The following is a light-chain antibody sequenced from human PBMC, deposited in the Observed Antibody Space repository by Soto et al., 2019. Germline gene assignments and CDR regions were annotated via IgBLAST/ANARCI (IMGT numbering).Light chain of an antibody. CDR1: SNDVGAYNY. CDR2: DVT. V-gene: IGLV2-14*03. Sequence: QSALTQPASVSGSPGQPITISCTGTSNDVGAYNYVSWYQQHPGKVPKLLIYDVTRRPSGVSDRFSGSKSGNTASLTISGLQAEDEADYYCSSYSSSSTVVFGGGTKLTVL. J-gene: IGLJ2*01. CDR3: SSYSSSSTVV.